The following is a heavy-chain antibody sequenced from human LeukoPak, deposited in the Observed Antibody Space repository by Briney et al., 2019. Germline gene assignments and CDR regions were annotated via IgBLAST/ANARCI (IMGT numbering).Heavy chain of an antibody. J-gene: IGHJ4*02. D-gene: IGHD4-11*01. Sequence: SVKVSCKASGYTFTGYYMHWVRQAPGQGLEWMGRIIPIFGTANYAQKFQGRVTITTDESTSTAYMELSSLRSEDTAVYYCARGNGRVDYWGQGTLVTVSS. CDR3: ARGNGRVDY. V-gene: IGHV1-69*05. CDR2: IIPIFGTA. CDR1: GYTFTGYY.